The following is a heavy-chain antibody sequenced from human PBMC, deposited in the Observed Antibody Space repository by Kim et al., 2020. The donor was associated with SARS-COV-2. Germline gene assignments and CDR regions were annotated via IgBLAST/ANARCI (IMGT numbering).Heavy chain of an antibody. CDR3: ANDRVSLAICLDAFVI. CDR2: INWNSGTV. CDR1: GFTFGDYS. J-gene: IGHJ3*02. V-gene: IGHV3-9*01. D-gene: IGHD2-21*01. Sequence: GGSLRLSCAASGFTFGDYSMHWVRQAPGKGLEWVCGINWNSGTVGSGDSAKVQVTISSYNAKNSLSLHLKMLSAEDAASDYCANDRVSLAICLDAFVILG.